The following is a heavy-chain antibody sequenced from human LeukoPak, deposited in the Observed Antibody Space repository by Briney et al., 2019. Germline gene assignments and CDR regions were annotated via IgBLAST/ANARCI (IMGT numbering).Heavy chain of an antibody. CDR1: VCTFSSYT. CDR3: AIGYRRRVSCYSGYHYMDV. V-gene: IGHV1-69*02. CDR2: IIPILGIA. D-gene: IGHD2-2*01. J-gene: IGHJ6*03. Sequence: SVKVSCKASVCTFSSYTISWVRQDPGQGREWMGRIIPILGIANYAQKFQGRVTITAHKSTSTAYMAPSRLRYESTAVYYCAIGYRRRVSCYSGYHYMDVWGEGTAVSVFS.